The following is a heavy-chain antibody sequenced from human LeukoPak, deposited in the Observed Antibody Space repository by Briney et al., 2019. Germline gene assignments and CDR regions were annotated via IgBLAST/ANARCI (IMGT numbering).Heavy chain of an antibody. J-gene: IGHJ4*02. CDR2: MNPNSGNT. V-gene: IGHV1-8*01. CDR3: ARGPSIVGPTTASAAIDY. CDR1: GYTFTSYD. D-gene: IGHD1-26*01. Sequence: GASVKVSCKASGYTFTSYDINWVRQATGQGLEWVGWMNPNSGNTGYAQKFQGRVTMTRNTSISTAYMELSSLRSEDTAVYYCARGPSIVGPTTASAAIDYWGQGTLVTVSS.